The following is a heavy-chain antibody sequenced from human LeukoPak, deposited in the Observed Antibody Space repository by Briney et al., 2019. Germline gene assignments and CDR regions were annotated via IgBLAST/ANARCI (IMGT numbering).Heavy chain of an antibody. CDR1: GFTFSSYG. J-gene: IGHJ4*02. CDR2: IRYDGTNK. D-gene: IGHD1-26*01. Sequence: PGGSLRLSCAASGFTFSSYGMHWVRQAPGKGLEWVAFIRYDGTNKYYADSVKGRFTISRDNSKNTLYLQLHSLRAEDAAVYSCAEDLSPMVGAKTFDYWGQGTLVTVSS. CDR3: AEDLSPMVGAKTFDY. V-gene: IGHV3-30*02.